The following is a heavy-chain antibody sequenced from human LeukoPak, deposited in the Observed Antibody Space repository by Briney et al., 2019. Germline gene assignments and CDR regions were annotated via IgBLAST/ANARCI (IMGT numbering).Heavy chain of an antibody. CDR1: GYTFTSYD. J-gene: IGHJ4*02. Sequence: ASVKVSCKASGYTFTSYDINWVRQATGQGLEWMGWMNPNSGNTGYAQKFQGRVTMTRNTSISTAYLELSSLRSEDTAVYYCAAYHGYSSSWYYFDYWGQGTLVTVSS. CDR3: AAYHGYSSSWYYFDY. V-gene: IGHV1-8*01. D-gene: IGHD6-13*01. CDR2: MNPNSGNT.